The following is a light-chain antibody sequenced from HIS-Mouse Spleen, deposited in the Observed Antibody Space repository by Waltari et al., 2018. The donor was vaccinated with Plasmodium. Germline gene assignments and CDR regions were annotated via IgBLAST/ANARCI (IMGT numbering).Light chain of an antibody. J-gene: IGLJ2*01. CDR1: SSNIGAGYD. CDR3: QSYDSSLSGPVV. V-gene: IGLV1-40*01. Sequence: QSVLTQPPSVSGAPGQRVTISCTGSSSNIGAGYDVHWYQQLPGTAPKLLIYGNSNRPSGVPDRFSGTKSGTSASLASTGLQAEEEADYYGQSYDSSLSGPVVFGGGTKLTVL. CDR2: GNS.